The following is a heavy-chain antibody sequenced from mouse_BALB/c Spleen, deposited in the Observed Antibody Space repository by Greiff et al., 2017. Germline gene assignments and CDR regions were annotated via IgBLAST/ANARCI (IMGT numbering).Heavy chain of an antibody. CDR3: ARDKGYYGSSPFDY. CDR1: GFTFSDYY. J-gene: IGHJ2*01. CDR2: ISDGGSYT. D-gene: IGHD1-1*01. V-gene: IGHV5-4*02. Sequence: EVQVVESGGGLVKPGGSLKLSCAASGFTFSDYYMYWVRQTPEKRLEWVATISDGGSYTYYPDSVKGRFTISRDNAKNNLYLQMSSLKSEDTAMYYCARDKGYYGSSPFDYWGQGTTLTVSS.